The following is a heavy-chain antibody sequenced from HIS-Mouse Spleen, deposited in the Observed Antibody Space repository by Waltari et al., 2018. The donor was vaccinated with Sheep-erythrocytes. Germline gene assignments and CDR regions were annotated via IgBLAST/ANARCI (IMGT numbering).Heavy chain of an antibody. Sequence: EVQLVESGGGLVKPGGSLRLSCAASGFTFSSYSMNWFRQAPGKVLEWVSSISSSSSYIDYADSVKGRFPISRDNAKNSLYLQMNSLRAEDTAVYYCARVASGATFDYWGQGTLVTVSS. D-gene: IGHD1-26*01. CDR1: GFTFSSYS. J-gene: IGHJ4*02. CDR2: ISSSSSYI. V-gene: IGHV3-21*01. CDR3: ARVASGATFDY.